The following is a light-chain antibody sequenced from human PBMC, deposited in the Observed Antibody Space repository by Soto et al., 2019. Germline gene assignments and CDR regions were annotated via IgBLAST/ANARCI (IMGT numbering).Light chain of an antibody. CDR2: EVS. CDR3: CSYAGSSTYV. Sequence: QSALTHPASVSGSPGQSITISCTGTSSDVGSYNLVSWYQQHPGKAPKLMIYEVSKRPSGVSTRFSGSKSGNTASLTISGLQAEDEADYYCCSYAGSSTYVFGTGTKVTVL. J-gene: IGLJ1*01. V-gene: IGLV2-23*02. CDR1: SSDVGSYNL.